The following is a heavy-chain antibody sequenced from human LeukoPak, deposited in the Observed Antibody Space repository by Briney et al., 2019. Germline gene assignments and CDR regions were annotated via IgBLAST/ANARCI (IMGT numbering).Heavy chain of an antibody. CDR1: GGSFSGYY. V-gene: IGHV4-34*01. CDR2: INHSGST. J-gene: IGHJ4*02. CDR3: ARMYSGGGCYNY. Sequence: PSETLSLTCAVYGGSFSGYYWSWIRQPPGKGLEWIGEINHSGSTNYNPSLKSRVTISVDTPKNQFSLKLSSVTGADTAVYYCARMYSGGGCYNYWGQGTLITVSS. D-gene: IGHD2-21*02.